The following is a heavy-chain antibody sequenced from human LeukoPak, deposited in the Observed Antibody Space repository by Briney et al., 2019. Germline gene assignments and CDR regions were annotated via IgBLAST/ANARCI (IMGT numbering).Heavy chain of an antibody. D-gene: IGHD7-27*01. J-gene: IGHJ3*02. CDR1: GFSFSSYA. Sequence: GGSLRLSCAASGFSFSSYAMSWVRQAPGMGPEWVSGICGNSGSTYYADSVKGRFTISRDNSKNTLYLQMNSLRAEDTAVYYCARAKTGDAFDIWGQGTMVTVSS. CDR3: ARAKTGDAFDI. V-gene: IGHV3-23*01. CDR2: ICGNSGST.